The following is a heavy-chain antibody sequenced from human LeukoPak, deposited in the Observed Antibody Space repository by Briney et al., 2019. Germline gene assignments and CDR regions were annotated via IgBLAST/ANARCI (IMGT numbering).Heavy chain of an antibody. CDR2: IYHSGST. Sequence: PSETLSLTCAVSGYSISSGYYWGWIRQPPGRGLEWIGNIYHSGSTYYNPSLKSRVTISVDTSKNQFSLKLSSVTAADTGVYYCARARHLFAGGRHSGYRGGFDYWGQGTLVTVSS. V-gene: IGHV4-38-2*01. J-gene: IGHJ4*02. CDR1: GYSISSGYY. D-gene: IGHD5-12*01. CDR3: ARARHLFAGGRHSGYRGGFDY.